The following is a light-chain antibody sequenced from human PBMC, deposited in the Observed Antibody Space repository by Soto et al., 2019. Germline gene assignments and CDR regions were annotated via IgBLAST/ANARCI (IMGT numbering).Light chain of an antibody. J-gene: IGKJ3*01. Sequence: EIVLTQSPGTLSLSPGERATLSCRASQSVSSSYLAWYQQKHGQAPRLLIYGASSRATGIPDRFSGNGSETDFTLTILRLEPEDVAEYYCHQYGSSPLFTFGPGTKVAIK. CDR3: HQYGSSPLFT. CDR1: QSVSSSY. V-gene: IGKV3-20*01. CDR2: GAS.